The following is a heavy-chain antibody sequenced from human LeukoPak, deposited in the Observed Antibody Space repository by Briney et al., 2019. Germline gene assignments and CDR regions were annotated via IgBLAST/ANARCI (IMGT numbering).Heavy chain of an antibody. J-gene: IGHJ4*02. Sequence: QAGGSLRLSCAASGFTFSSYGMHWVRQAPGKGLEWVAVISYDGSNKYYADSVKGRFTISRDNSKNTLYLQMNSLRAEDTAVYYCARGLFKSVRADAGYWGQGTLVTVSS. V-gene: IGHV3-30*03. CDR2: ISYDGSNK. CDR1: GFTFSSYG. CDR3: ARGLFKSVRADAGY. D-gene: IGHD3-10*01.